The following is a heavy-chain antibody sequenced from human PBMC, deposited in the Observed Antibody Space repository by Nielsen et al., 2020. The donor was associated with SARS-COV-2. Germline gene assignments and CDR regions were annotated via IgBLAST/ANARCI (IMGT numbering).Heavy chain of an antibody. D-gene: IGHD5-12*01. CDR2: ISSSSSYT. CDR3: ASGLDSGYDFHYYYYGMDV. Sequence: GGSLRLSCAASGFTFSDYYMSWIRQAPGKGLEWVSYISSSSSYTNYADSVKGRFTISRDNAKNSLYLQMNSLRAEDTAVYYCASGLDSGYDFHYYYYGMDVWGQGTTVTVSS. J-gene: IGHJ6*02. CDR1: GFTFSDYY. V-gene: IGHV3-11*03.